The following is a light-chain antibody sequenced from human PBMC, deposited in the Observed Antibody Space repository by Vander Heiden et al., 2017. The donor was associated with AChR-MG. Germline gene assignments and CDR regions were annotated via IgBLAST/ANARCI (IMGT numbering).Light chain of an antibody. CDR2: KAS. Sequence: DIQMTQSPSTLSASVGDRVTITCRASQSISTWLAWYQQKPGKAPKLLIYKASSLESGVPSRFSGSGSGTEFTLTISSLQPDDFATYYCQQYNSYSTGAFGQGTKVEIQ. V-gene: IGKV1-5*03. CDR1: QSISTW. CDR3: QQYNSYSTGA. J-gene: IGKJ1*01.